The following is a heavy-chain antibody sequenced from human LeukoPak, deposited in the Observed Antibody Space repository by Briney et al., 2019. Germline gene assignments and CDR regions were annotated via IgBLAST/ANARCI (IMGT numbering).Heavy chain of an antibody. V-gene: IGHV3-23*01. J-gene: IGHJ6*02. Sequence: GGSLRLSCAASGFTFSSSAMSWVRQAPGKGLEWVSAISNNGGYTYYADSVQGRFTISRDNSKNTLYLQMNSLRAEDTAVYYCAREWWLQPNYYYGMDVWGQGTTVTVSS. CDR1: GFTFSSSA. CDR3: AREWWLQPNYYYGMDV. CDR2: ISNNGGYT. D-gene: IGHD5-24*01.